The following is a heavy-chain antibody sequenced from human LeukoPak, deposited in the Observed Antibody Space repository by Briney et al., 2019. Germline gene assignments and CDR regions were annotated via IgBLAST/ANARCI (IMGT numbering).Heavy chain of an antibody. CDR1: GGSISSYY. D-gene: IGHD3-3*01. V-gene: IGHV4-59*01. CDR3: ARGASGYDFWSGYWGAFDI. Sequence: PSETLSLTCTVSGGSISSYYWSWIRQPPGKGLEWIGYIYYSGSTNYNPSLKSRVPISVDTSKNQFSLKLSSVTAADTAVYYCARGASGYDFWSGYWGAFDIWGQGTMVTVSS. J-gene: IGHJ3*02. CDR2: IYYSGST.